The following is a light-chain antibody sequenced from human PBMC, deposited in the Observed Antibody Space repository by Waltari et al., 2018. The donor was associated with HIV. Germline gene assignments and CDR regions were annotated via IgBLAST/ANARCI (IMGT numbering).Light chain of an antibody. CDR3: VGWDASLSAYV. V-gene: IGLV1-47*01. CDR2: KKI. J-gene: IGLJ1*01. Sequence: QSVLTQPPSASGTPGQRVTISCSASSSNMWNDNVYWYQQLPGTTPKLLIQKKIQRPSGVPDRFAGSKSGTSAYLSSSGLRSEDEADYYCVGWDASLSAYVFGAGTKVTVL. CDR1: SSNMWNDN.